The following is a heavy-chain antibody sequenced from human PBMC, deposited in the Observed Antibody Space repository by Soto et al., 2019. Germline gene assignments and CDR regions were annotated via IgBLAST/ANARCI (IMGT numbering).Heavy chain of an antibody. V-gene: IGHV3-23*01. Sequence: DVQLLESGGGLVQPGRSLRLSCAASGFSFSSYAMSWVRQAPGKGLEWVSAISGSGGSTYYADSVKGRFTTSRDNSKNTLYLQLNRLRAEDTAVYYCAKEMGYYDIVTGHDFWGQGTLVTVSS. J-gene: IGHJ4*02. CDR2: ISGSGGST. CDR3: AKEMGYYDIVTGHDF. D-gene: IGHD3-9*01. CDR1: GFSFSSYA.